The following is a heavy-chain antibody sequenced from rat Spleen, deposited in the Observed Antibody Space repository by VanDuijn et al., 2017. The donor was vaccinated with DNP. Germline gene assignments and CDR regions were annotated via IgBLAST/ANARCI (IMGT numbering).Heavy chain of an antibody. V-gene: IGHV4-2*01. D-gene: IGHD4-3*01. CDR1: GFNFNDYW. Sequence: EVKLVESGGGLVQPGKSLKLSCAASGFNFNDYWMGWVRQAPGKGLEWIGQINKDSSTINCIPSLKDKFTISRDNVQNILYLQMIKVGSEDTAIYYCVREAFGVDYWGQGVMVTVSS. CDR3: VREAFGVDY. J-gene: IGHJ2*01. CDR2: INKDSSTI.